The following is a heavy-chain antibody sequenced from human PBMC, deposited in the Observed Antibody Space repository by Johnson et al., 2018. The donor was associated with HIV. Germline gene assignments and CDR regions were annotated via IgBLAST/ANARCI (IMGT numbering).Heavy chain of an antibody. Sequence: QVQLVESGGGVVQPGRSLRLSCAASGFTFSSYAMHWVRQAPGKGLEWVAVISYDGSNKYYADSVKGRFPISRDHSKNTLYLQMNSLVAEDTAVYYCARPGSSGWYPDAFDIWGQGTMVTVSS. CDR1: GFTFSSYA. V-gene: IGHV3-30-3*01. CDR3: ARPGSSGWYPDAFDI. J-gene: IGHJ3*02. CDR2: ISYDGSNK. D-gene: IGHD6-19*01.